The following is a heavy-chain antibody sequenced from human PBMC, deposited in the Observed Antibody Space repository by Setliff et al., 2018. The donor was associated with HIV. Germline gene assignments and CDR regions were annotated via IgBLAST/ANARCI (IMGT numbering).Heavy chain of an antibody. Sequence: PSETLSLTCAVYGGSFSGYYWSWIRQPPGKGLEWIGSIYHSGSTYYNPSLRSRVTTSVDTSKNQFSLRLRSVTATDTALYYCARGRFHRLHRPYSGSGSLGIQYFDYWGQGTLVTVSS. CDR1: GGSFSGYY. CDR3: ARGRFHRLHRPYSGSGSLGIQYFDY. J-gene: IGHJ4*02. D-gene: IGHD3-10*01. V-gene: IGHV4-34*01. CDR2: IYHSGST.